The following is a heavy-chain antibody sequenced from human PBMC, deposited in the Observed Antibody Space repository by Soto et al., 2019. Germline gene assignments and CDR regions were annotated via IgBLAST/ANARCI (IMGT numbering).Heavy chain of an antibody. V-gene: IGHV3-48*03. Sequence: PGGSVRLSCAASGFTFSGYEMNWVRQAPGKGLEWVSYISGSGSTIYYADSVKGRFTISRDNAKDSLYLQMNSLRAEDTAVYYCAREVVVFGVIIPTPMDVWGQGTTVTVSS. CDR1: GFTFSGYE. CDR2: ISGSGSTI. J-gene: IGHJ6*02. CDR3: AREVVVFGVIIPTPMDV. D-gene: IGHD3-22*01.